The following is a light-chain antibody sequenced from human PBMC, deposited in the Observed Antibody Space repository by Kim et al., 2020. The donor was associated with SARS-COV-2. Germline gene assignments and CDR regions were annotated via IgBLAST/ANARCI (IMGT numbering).Light chain of an antibody. CDR3: ASWDDGLDGPV. CDR2: RNH. J-gene: IGLJ3*02. Sequence: GQSVTISCSGSMSNIGNNFVYWYQQFPGAAPKLLVYRNHERPSGVPDRFSGSKSDTSASLAITGLRSADEADYYCASWDDGLDGPVFGGGTQLTVL. V-gene: IGLV1-47*01. CDR1: MSNIGNNF.